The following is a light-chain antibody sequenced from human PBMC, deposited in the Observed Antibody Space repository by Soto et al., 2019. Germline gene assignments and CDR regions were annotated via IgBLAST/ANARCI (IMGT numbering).Light chain of an antibody. Sequence: EIVLTHSPGTLSLSPGEIATLSCRASQSVSSKLAWYQQKPGQAPRLLIYGASNRATGIPDRFSGSGSGTDFTLTISRLEPEDFAVYYCQQYGSSPPWTFGQGTKVDIK. J-gene: IGKJ1*01. CDR2: GAS. CDR1: QSVSSK. CDR3: QQYGSSPPWT. V-gene: IGKV3-20*01.